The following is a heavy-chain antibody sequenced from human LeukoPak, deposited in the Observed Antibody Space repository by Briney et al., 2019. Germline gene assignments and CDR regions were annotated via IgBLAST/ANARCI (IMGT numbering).Heavy chain of an antibody. D-gene: IGHD2-2*01. V-gene: IGHV4-59*01. J-gene: IGHJ4*02. CDR2: IYYSGST. CDR3: ARGGRSTRFDY. Sequence: SETLSLTCTVSGSSISSYYWSWIRQPPGKGLEWIGYIYYSGSTNYNPSLKSRVTISVDTSKNQFSLKLSSVTAADTAVYYCARGGRSTRFDYWGQGTLVTVSS. CDR1: GSSISSYY.